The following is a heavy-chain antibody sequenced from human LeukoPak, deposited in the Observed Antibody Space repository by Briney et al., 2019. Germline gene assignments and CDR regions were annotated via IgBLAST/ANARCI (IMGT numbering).Heavy chain of an antibody. D-gene: IGHD1-26*01. V-gene: IGHV3-30*03. Sequence: GGSLRLSCAASGFTFSSYGMHWVRQATGKGLEWVAVISYDGSNKYYADSVKGRFTISGDNSKNTLYLQMNSLRAEDTAVYYCARPTGGRLYYYYYGMDVWGQGTTVTVSS. CDR2: ISYDGSNK. J-gene: IGHJ6*02. CDR3: ARPTGGRLYYYYYGMDV. CDR1: GFTFSSYG.